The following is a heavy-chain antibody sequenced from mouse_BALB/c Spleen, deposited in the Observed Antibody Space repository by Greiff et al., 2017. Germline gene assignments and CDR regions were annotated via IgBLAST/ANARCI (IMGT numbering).Heavy chain of an antibody. V-gene: IGHV3-6*02. D-gene: IGHD1-1*01. CDR2: ISYDGSN. CDR3: ARGTDYYGSSHFDY. CDR1: GYSITSGYY. J-gene: IGHJ2*01. Sequence: VQLKESGPGLVKPSQSLSLTCSVTGYSITSGYYWNWIRQFPGNKLEWMGYISYDGSNNYNPSLKNRISITRDTSKNQFFLKLNSVTTEDTATYYCARGTDYYGSSHFDYWGQGTTLTVSS.